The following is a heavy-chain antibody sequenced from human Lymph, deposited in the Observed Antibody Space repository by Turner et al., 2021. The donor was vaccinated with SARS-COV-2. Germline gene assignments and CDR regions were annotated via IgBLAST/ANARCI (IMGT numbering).Heavy chain of an antibody. V-gene: IGHV3-23*01. CDR3: ANLYSSSAAGDP. D-gene: IGHD6-6*01. CDR1: GFTFSSYA. Sequence: EVQLLESGGGLVQPGWSLRLSCAASGFTFSSYAMSWVRKAPGKGLEGVSAMSGSGGSTYYADSVKGRFTISRDNSKNTLYLQMNSLRAEDTAVYYCANLYSSSAAGDPWGQGTLVTVSS. CDR2: MSGSGGST. J-gene: IGHJ5*02.